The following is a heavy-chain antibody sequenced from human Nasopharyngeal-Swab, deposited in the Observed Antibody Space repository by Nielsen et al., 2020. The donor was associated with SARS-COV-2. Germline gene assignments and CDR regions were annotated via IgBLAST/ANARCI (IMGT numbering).Heavy chain of an antibody. CDR1: GFSFSNYG. Sequence: ESLKISCAVSGFSFSNYGMTWVRQAPGKGLEWVSGISHSGGGTYYADSVKGRFIISRDNSKNTLYLQMNSLRAEDTAVYYCARIQEWLNGLIDCWGQGTLVTVSS. CDR3: ARIQEWLNGLIDC. D-gene: IGHD5-18*01. V-gene: IGHV3-23*01. J-gene: IGHJ4*02. CDR2: ISHSGGGT.